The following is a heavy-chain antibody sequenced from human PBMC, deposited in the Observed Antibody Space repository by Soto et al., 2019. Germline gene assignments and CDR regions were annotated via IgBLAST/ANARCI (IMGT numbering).Heavy chain of an antibody. D-gene: IGHD3-10*01. Sequence: ASVKVSCKASGYTFTSYGISWVRQAPGQGLEWMGWISAYNGNTNYAQKLQGRVTMTTDTSTSTAYMELRSLRFDDTAVYYCARESYGSGSYYPGYWGQGTLVTVSS. CDR3: ARESYGSGSYYPGY. V-gene: IGHV1-18*01. CDR2: ISAYNGNT. J-gene: IGHJ4*02. CDR1: GYTFTSYG.